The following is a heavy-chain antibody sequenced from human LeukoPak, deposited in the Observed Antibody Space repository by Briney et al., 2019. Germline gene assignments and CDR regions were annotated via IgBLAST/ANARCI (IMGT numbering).Heavy chain of an antibody. D-gene: IGHD3-10*01. CDR3: ARDRDDGSGSYLRYYYMDV. CDR2: MYYSGST. Sequence: PSETLSLTCTVSGGSISSSSYYWGWIRQPPGKGLEWIGSMYYSGSTYYTPSLKSRVTISLDTSQNQFSLKLSSVTAADTAVYYCARDRDDGSGSYLRYYYMDVWGKGTTVTVSS. J-gene: IGHJ6*03. V-gene: IGHV4-39*07. CDR1: GGSISSSSYY.